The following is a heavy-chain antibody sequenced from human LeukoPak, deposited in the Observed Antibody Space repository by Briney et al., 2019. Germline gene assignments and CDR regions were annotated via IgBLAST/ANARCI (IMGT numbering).Heavy chain of an antibody. J-gene: IGHJ4*02. CDR1: GFTLSHYG. CDR3: ARVDSDCSGGSCYTGLFDS. V-gene: IGHV3-30*02. D-gene: IGHD2-15*01. Sequence: GGSLRLSCVASGFTLSHYGMHWVRQAPGKELEWLAFMRNIGGDKYYADSVKGRFTVSRDNAKNSLYLQLNSLTAEDTALYYCARVDSDCSGGSCYTGLFDSWGQGALVTVSS. CDR2: MRNIGGDK.